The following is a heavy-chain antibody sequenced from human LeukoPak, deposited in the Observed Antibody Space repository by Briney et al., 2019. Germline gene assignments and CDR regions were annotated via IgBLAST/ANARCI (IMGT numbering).Heavy chain of an antibody. V-gene: IGHV3-15*01. CDR3: ARRWGDGYNYGAFDI. Sequence: GGSLRLSCAASGFTFSNAWMSWVRQAPGKGLEWVGRIKSKTDGGTTDYAAPVKGRFTISRDDSKNTLYLQMNSLKTEDTAVYYCARRWGDGYNYGAFDIWGQGTMVTVSS. D-gene: IGHD5-24*01. CDR1: GFTFSNAW. J-gene: IGHJ3*02. CDR2: IKSKTDGGTT.